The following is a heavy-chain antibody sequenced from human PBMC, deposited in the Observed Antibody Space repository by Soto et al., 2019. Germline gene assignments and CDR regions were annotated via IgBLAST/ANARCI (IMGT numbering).Heavy chain of an antibody. V-gene: IGHV1-18*01. CDR1: GYTFTSYG. CDR2: ISAYNGNT. Sequence: ASVKVSCKASGYTFTSYGISWVRQAPGEGLEWMGWISAYNGNTNYAQKLQGRVTMTTDTSTSTAYMELRSLRSDDTAVYYCASLPVGYCSGGSCYEVGAFDIWGQGTMVTVSS. D-gene: IGHD2-15*01. J-gene: IGHJ3*02. CDR3: ASLPVGYCSGGSCYEVGAFDI.